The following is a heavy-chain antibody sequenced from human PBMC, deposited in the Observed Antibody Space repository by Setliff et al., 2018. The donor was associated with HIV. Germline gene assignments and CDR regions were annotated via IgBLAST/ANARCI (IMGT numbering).Heavy chain of an antibody. V-gene: IGHV4-31*03. J-gene: IGHJ4*02. CDR3: AQVLEYCDSSTCYGGVDY. D-gene: IGHD2-2*01. Sequence: SEPLSLTCSVSGASITSGGHYWTWIRQHPERGLEWIGHIHSGGSTFYNPSLKSRLIISLDTSENQFSLKLDSVTAADTAIYYCAQVLEYCDSSTCYGGVDYWGQGTLVTVSS. CDR1: GASITSGGHY. CDR2: IHSGGST.